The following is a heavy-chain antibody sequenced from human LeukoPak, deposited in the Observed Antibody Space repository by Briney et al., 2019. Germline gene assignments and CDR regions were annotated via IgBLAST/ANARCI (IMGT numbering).Heavy chain of an antibody. CDR2: INHSGST. CDR1: GGPISTSNYY. CDR3: ARASYSSGWYGWFDP. Sequence: SETLSLTCTVSGGPISTSNYYWGWIRQPPGKGLEWIGEINHSGSTNYNPSLKSRVTISVDTSKNQFSLKLSSVTAADTAVYYCARASYSSGWYGWFDPWGQGTLVTVSS. V-gene: IGHV4-39*07. J-gene: IGHJ5*02. D-gene: IGHD6-19*01.